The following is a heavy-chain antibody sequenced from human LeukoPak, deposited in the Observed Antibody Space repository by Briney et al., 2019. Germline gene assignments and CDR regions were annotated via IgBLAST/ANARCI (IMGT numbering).Heavy chain of an antibody. J-gene: IGHJ4*02. CDR1: GGSISSSGYY. Sequence: SETLSLTCTVSGGSISSSGYYWGWIRQPPGKGLEWIGSIYYSGSTYYNPSLKSRVTISVDTSKNQFSLKLSSVTAADTAVYYCARVSPLRSYWGQGTLVTVSS. CDR2: IYYSGST. V-gene: IGHV4-39*07. CDR3: ARVSPLRSY. D-gene: IGHD3-16*01.